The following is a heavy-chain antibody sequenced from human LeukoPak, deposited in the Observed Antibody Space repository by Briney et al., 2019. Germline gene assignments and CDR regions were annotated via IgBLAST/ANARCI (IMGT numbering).Heavy chain of an antibody. Sequence: SETLSLTCTVSGGSIRSSSYYWGWIRQPPGKGLEWIGSIYYSGSSYYNPSLKSRVTISVDTSKNQFSLKLSSVTAADTAVYYCARKRGYSGYGYYYYYYMDVWGKGTTVTVSS. J-gene: IGHJ6*03. CDR3: ARKRGYSGYGYYYYYYMDV. V-gene: IGHV4-39*07. CDR1: GGSIRSSSYY. CDR2: IYYSGSS. D-gene: IGHD5-12*01.